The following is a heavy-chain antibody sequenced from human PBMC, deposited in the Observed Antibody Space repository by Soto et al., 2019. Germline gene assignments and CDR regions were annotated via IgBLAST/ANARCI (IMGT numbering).Heavy chain of an antibody. Sequence: PGGSLTLSCAASGFTFSSYAMHWVRQAPGKGLEWVAVISYDGSNKYYADSVKGRFTISRDNSKNTLYLQMNSLRAEDTAVYYCTTDPALIDWLLDQGAFDIWGQGTMVTVSS. D-gene: IGHD3-9*01. CDR3: TTDPALIDWLLDQGAFDI. V-gene: IGHV3-30-3*01. CDR1: GFTFSSYA. CDR2: ISYDGSNK. J-gene: IGHJ3*02.